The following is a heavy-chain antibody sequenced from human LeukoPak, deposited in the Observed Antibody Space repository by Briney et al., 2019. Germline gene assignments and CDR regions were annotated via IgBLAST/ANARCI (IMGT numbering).Heavy chain of an antibody. CDR3: AREGDYFDS. Sequence: SETLSLTCAVSGASISSYYWSWIRQPPGKGLEWIGYNSGSTNYNPSLKSRVTISVDTSKNQFSLKLSSVTAADTAVYYCAREGDYFDSWGQGTLVTVSS. CDR1: GASISSYY. D-gene: IGHD3-16*01. CDR2: NSGST. V-gene: IGHV4-59*01. J-gene: IGHJ4*02.